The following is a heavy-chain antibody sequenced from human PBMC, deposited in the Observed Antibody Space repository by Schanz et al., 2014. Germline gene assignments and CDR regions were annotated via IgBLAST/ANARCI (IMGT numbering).Heavy chain of an antibody. J-gene: IGHJ4*02. CDR2: IKHDGSEK. V-gene: IGHV3-7*01. CDR1: GFTFSSYN. Sequence: EVQLVESGGGLVRPGDSLRLSCAASGFTFSSYNINWVRQAPGKGLEWVAYIKHDGSEKYHVDSVKGRFTISRDNAKNSLYLQMNSLTAEDTAVYYCAKYGTGKGVSFEYWGQGTLVTVSS. D-gene: IGHD1-26*01. CDR3: AKYGTGKGVSFEY.